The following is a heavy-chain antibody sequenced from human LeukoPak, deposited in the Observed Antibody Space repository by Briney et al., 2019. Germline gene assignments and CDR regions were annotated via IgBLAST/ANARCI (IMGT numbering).Heavy chain of an antibody. V-gene: IGHV4-61*02. Sequence: SETLSLTCTVSGGSISSGSYYWSWIRQPAGKGLEWIGRIHTDGSTNYNPSLKSRVTMSLDKSKNQFSLRLSSVTAADTAVYYCARVRFWERYMDVWGKGTTVTISS. CDR1: GGSISSGSYY. CDR3: ARVRFWERYMDV. CDR2: IHTDGST. J-gene: IGHJ6*03. D-gene: IGHD3-10*01.